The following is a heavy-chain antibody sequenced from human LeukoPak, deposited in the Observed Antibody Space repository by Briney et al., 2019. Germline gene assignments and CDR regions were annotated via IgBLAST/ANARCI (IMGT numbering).Heavy chain of an antibody. Sequence: SETLSLTCTVSGGSISSYYWSWVRQPPGKGLEGIGYIYYSGSTNYNPSLKSRVTISVDTSKNQFSLKLSSVTAADTAVYYCARDPSYGDDAFDIWGQGTMVTVSS. CDR1: GGSISSYY. CDR2: IYYSGST. D-gene: IGHD4-17*01. V-gene: IGHV4-59*01. CDR3: ARDPSYGDDAFDI. J-gene: IGHJ3*02.